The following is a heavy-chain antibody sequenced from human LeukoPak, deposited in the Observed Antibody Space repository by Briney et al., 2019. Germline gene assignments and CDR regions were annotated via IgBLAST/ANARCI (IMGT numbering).Heavy chain of an antibody. D-gene: IGHD3-16*02. CDR2: IYYSGST. Sequence: SETLSLTCTVSGGSISSSSYYWGWIRQPPGKGLEWIATIYYSGSTYYNPSLNGRVTISVDTFKNQFSLKLSSVTAADTAVYYCARVRLRLGELSLYWSRGAGAFDIWGQGTMVTVSS. V-gene: IGHV4-39*07. J-gene: IGHJ3*02. CDR3: ARVRLRLGELSLYWSRGAGAFDI. CDR1: GGSISSSSYY.